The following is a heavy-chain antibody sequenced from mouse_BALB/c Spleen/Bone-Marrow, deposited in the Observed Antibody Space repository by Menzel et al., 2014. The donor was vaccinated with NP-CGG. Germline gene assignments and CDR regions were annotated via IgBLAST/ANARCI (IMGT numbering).Heavy chain of an antibody. CDR3: ARGDDYVSWFAY. V-gene: IGHV5-6-3*01. D-gene: IGHD2-4*01. J-gene: IGHJ3*01. Sequence: EVKVEESGGGLVQPGGSLKLSCEASGFTFSSYGMSWVRQTPDKRLEFVATINTNGGDTHYPDSVKGRFTISRDNAKNTLYLQMSSLKSEDTAMYYCARGDDYVSWFAYWGQGTLVTVSA. CDR1: GFTFSSYG. CDR2: INTNGGDT.